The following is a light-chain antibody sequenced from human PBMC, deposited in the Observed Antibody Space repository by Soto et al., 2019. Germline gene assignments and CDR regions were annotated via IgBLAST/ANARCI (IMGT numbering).Light chain of an antibody. CDR2: DAS. CDR1: QDIKNY. CDR3: QHYDSVPCT. Sequence: DXQLTQSPSSVSASXGDRVTITCQASQDIKNYLIWYQQKPGKAPNLLIYDASTLGTGVSSRFSGSGSGTDFSFTITNLQPEDIATYFCQHYDSVPCTFGQGTRLEIK. J-gene: IGKJ2*02. V-gene: IGKV1-33*01.